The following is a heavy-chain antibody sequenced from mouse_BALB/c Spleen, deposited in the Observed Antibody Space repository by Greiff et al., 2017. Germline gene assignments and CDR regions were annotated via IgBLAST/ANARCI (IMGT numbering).Heavy chain of an antibody. D-gene: IGHD1-1*01. Sequence: VQLQQSGTVLARPGASVKMSCKASGYTFTSYWMHWVKQRPGQGLEWIGAIYPGNSDTSYNQKFKGKAKLTAVTSTSTAYMELSSLTNEDSAVYYCTRSGLRLYYFDYWGQGTTLTVSS. CDR1: GYTFTSYW. J-gene: IGHJ2*01. CDR3: TRSGLRLYYFDY. CDR2: IYPGNSDT. V-gene: IGHV1-5*01.